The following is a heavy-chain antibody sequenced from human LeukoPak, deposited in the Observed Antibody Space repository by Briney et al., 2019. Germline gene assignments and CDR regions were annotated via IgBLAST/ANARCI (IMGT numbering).Heavy chain of an antibody. CDR2: IYPDDSDT. CDR1: GYSFSTYW. D-gene: IGHD4-17*01. CDR3: ARGGDYGDPRRPFTI. J-gene: IGHJ3*02. Sequence: GESLKISCTGSGYSFSTYWIGWVRQMPGKGLEWVGIIYPDDSDTRYSPSFQGQVTISADKSISTAYLQWSSLKASDTAMYYCARGGDYGDPRRPFTIWGQGTVVTVSS. V-gene: IGHV5-51*01.